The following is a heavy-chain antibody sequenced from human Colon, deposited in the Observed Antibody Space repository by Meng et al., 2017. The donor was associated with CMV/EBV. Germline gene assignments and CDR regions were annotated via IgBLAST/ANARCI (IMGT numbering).Heavy chain of an antibody. CDR2: FIPILGMP. CDR1: GGTFSHS. J-gene: IGHJ4*02. D-gene: IGHD6-13*01. CDR3: ARVRKGSSSWYYYDS. Sequence: SGGTFSHSISWVRQAPAQNLEWMGTFIPILGMPNYAQRFQGRVTITADKSTRTAYMELSSLTSEDTAVYYCARVRKGSSSWYYYDSWGQGTLVTVSS. V-gene: IGHV1-69*02.